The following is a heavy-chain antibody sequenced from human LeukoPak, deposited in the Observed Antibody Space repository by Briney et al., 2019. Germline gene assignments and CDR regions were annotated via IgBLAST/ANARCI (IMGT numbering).Heavy chain of an antibody. CDR2: IYHSGST. CDR3: TRLRGENYDSSGYLDY. J-gene: IGHJ4*02. CDR1: GYSIIRGYY. Sequence: SETLSLTCAVSGYSIIRGYYWGWIRQPPGKGLEWIGGIYHSGSTYYNPSLKSRVTISVDTSKNQFSLKLSSVTAADTALCYCTRLRGENYDSSGYLDYWGQGSLVTVSS. V-gene: IGHV4-38-2*01. D-gene: IGHD3-22*01.